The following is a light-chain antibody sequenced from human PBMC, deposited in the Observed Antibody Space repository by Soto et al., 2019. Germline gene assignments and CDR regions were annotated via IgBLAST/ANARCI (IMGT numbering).Light chain of an antibody. CDR1: QSISDY. CDR3: QQSYSTPRT. Sequence: DIQMTQSPSSLSASVGDSVTITCRASQSISDYVNWYQQKPGKAPKLLIYAASSLQSGVPSRFSGSGSGTDFTLTISSLQPEDFATYYCQQSYSTPRTFGQGTKV. CDR2: AAS. J-gene: IGKJ1*01. V-gene: IGKV1-39*01.